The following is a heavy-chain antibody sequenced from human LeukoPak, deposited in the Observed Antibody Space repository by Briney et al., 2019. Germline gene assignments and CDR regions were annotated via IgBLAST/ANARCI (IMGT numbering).Heavy chain of an antibody. CDR3: ATTPGGSGSYYNVPHFDY. D-gene: IGHD3-10*01. J-gene: IGHJ4*02. Sequence: PSQTLALTCTVSGGSISSGSFFWSWIRQPTGMGLEWIGRIYTSGNTYYDPSLKSRDNISVDTSNNLYSLKLSPVTADDPAVYCCATTPGGSGSYYNVPHFDYWGQGTLVTVSS. CDR2: IYTSGNT. V-gene: IGHV4-61*02. CDR1: GGSISSGSFF.